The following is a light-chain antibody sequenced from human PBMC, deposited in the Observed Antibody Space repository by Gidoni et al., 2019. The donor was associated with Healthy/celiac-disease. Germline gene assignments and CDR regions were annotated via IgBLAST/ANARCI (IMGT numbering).Light chain of an antibody. CDR3: QQYDNLPLPMCS. Sequence: DIQMTQSPSSLSASVGDRVTITCQASQDISNYLNWYQQKPGKAPKLLIYDASNLETGVPSRFSGSGSGTDFTFTISSLQPEDIATYYCQQYDNLPLPMCSFGQGTKLEIK. CDR2: DAS. CDR1: QDISNY. J-gene: IGKJ2*04. V-gene: IGKV1-33*01.